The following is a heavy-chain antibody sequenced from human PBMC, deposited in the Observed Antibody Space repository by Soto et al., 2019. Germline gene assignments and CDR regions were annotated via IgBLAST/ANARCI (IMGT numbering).Heavy chain of an antibody. Sequence: SETLSLTCTVSGGSISSSSYYWGWIRQPPGKGLEWIGSIYYSGSTYYNPSLKSRVTISVDTSKNQFSLKLSSATAADTAVYYCARHGEDGLVVTATYFDYWGQGTLVTVS. D-gene: IGHD2-21*02. CDR1: GGSISSSSYY. CDR2: IYYSGST. CDR3: ARHGEDGLVVTATYFDY. J-gene: IGHJ4*02. V-gene: IGHV4-39*01.